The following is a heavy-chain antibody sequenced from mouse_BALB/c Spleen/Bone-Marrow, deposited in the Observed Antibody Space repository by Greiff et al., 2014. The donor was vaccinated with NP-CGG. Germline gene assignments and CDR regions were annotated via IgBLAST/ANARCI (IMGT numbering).Heavy chain of an antibody. CDR1: GYTFTSYW. J-gene: IGHJ4*01. D-gene: IGHD2-10*02. V-gene: IGHV1-69*02. CDR3: TRQYGNYYAMDY. Sequence: SGAELVRPGASVKVSCKASGYTFTSYWINWVKQRPGQGLEWIGNIYPSDSYTNYNQNFKDKATLTVGKSSSTAYMQLSSPTSEDSAVYYCTRQYGNYYAMDYWGQGTSVTVSS. CDR2: IYPSDSYT.